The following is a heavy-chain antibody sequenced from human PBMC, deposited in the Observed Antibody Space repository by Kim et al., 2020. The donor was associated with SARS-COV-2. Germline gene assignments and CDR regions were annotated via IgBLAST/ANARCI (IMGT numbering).Heavy chain of an antibody. CDR3: ARERKVPAAIRFDYYYYMDV. CDR2: ISRSSRYI. CDR1: GFTFSSYS. Sequence: GGSLRLSCAASGFTFSSYSMNWVRRAPGNGREWVSSISRSSRYIYYADSVKGRFTISRDNAKNSLYLQMNSLRAEDTAVYYCARERKVPAAIRFDYYYYMDVWGKEPTVTVSS. D-gene: IGHD2-2*02. J-gene: IGHJ6*03. V-gene: IGHV3-21*01.